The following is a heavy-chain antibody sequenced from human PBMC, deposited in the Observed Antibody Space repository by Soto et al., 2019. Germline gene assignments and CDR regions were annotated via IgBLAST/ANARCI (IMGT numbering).Heavy chain of an antibody. CDR1: GGSISSYY. D-gene: IGHD5-12*01. CDR2: IYYSGST. CDR3: ARHAQPQEGPTMMFDY. V-gene: IGHV4-59*08. J-gene: IGHJ4*02. Sequence: SETLSLTCTVSGGSISSYYWSWIRQPPGKGLEWIGYIYYSGSTNYNPSLKSRVTISVDTSKNQFSLKLSSVTAADTAVYYCARHAQPQEGPTMMFDYWGQGTLVTVSS.